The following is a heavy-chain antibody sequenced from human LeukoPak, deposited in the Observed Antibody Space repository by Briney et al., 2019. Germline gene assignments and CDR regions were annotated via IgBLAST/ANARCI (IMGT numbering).Heavy chain of an antibody. CDR2: IYYSGRT. D-gene: IGHD1-26*01. J-gene: IGHJ4*02. CDR3: ARLGNYYDY. V-gene: IGHV4-59*08. CDR1: GDSISSYY. Sequence: SETLSLTCTVSGDSISSYYWSWIRQPPGKGLEWIGYIYYSGRTNYNPSLKSRVTISVDTSKNQFSLKLSSVTAADTAVYYCARLGNYYDYWGQGALVTVSS.